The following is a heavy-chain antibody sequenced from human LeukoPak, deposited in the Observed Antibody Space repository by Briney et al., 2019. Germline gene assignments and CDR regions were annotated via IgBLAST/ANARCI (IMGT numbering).Heavy chain of an antibody. CDR2: ISSSSSYT. CDR3: ASGRIAVAGTDY. J-gene: IGHJ4*02. D-gene: IGHD6-19*01. V-gene: IGHV3-11*06. Sequence: PGGSLRLSCAASGFTFSDYYVSWIRQAPGEGLEWVSYISSSSSYTNYADSVKGRFTISRDNAKNSLYLQMNSLRAEDTAVYYCASGRIAVAGTDYWGQGTLVTVYS. CDR1: GFTFSDYY.